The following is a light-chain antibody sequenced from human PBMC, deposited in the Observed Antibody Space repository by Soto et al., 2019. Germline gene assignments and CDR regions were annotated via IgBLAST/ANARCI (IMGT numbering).Light chain of an antibody. V-gene: IGKV1-39*01. J-gene: IGKJ1*01. Sequence: DIQMTQSPSSLSASVGDRVTISCRASQTISTFLNWYQQKPGTAPRLLIYRASSVKSGVPPRFSGSGSGRDFTLTISSLRPADIATYFCQQRYSSPPWTFGQGTKVEV. CDR3: QQRYSSPPWT. CDR1: QTISTF. CDR2: RAS.